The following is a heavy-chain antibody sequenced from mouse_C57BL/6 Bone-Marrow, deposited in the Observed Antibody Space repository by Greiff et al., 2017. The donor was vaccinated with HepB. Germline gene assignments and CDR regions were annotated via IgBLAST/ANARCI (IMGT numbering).Heavy chain of an antibody. V-gene: IGHV2-5*01. J-gene: IGHJ1*03. CDR1: GFSLTSYG. Sequence: QVQLQQSGPGLVQPSQSLSITCTVSGFSLTSYGVHWVRQSPGKGLEWLGVIWRGGSTDYNAAFMSRLSITKDNSKSQVFFKMNSLQADDTAIYYCAKHGSSPGWYFDVWGTGTTVTVSS. CDR3: AKHGSSPGWYFDV. D-gene: IGHD1-1*01. CDR2: IWRGGST.